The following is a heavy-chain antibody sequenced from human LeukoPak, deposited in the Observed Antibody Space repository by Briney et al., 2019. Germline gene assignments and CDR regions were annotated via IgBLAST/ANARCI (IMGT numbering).Heavy chain of an antibody. CDR3: VRGAYPSP. CDR1: GDSFTSYD. J-gene: IGHJ4*02. V-gene: IGHV1-8*01. CDR2: MNPGTNKR. Sequence: GASVNVSCKASGDSFTSYDMNWVRQAPGQGPEWMAWMNPGTNKRGFAQKFQGRVTLTSDSSISTAYMEMTSLTTDDTAVYYCVRGAYPSPWGQGTLVTVSS.